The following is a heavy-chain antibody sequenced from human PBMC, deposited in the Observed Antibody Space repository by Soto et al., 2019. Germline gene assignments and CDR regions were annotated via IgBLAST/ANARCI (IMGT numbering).Heavy chain of an antibody. CDR2: IYWDDDE. CDR3: AHRPTTAPYVDY. D-gene: IGHD1-1*01. Sequence: QITLKESGPTLVKPTQTLTLTCTFSGFSLSTSGVGVGWIRQPPGKALEWLALIYWDDDERYSPSLKSRLTITKDTSKNQLVLTLTNMDPVDAATYYCAHRPTTAPYVDYWGQGTMVTVSS. J-gene: IGHJ4*02. V-gene: IGHV2-5*02. CDR1: GFSLSTSGVG.